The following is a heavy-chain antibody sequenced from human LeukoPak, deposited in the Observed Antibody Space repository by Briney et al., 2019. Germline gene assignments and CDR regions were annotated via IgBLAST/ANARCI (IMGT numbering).Heavy chain of an antibody. Sequence: GESLKISCKGSGYSFTTYWIAWVRQMPGKGLEWMGIIFPGDSKTRYSPSFQGQVTISADKSISTAYLQWSSLKASDTAMYYCARLGTSAVLYYYYYYMDVWGKGTTVTVSS. CDR2: IFPGDSKT. D-gene: IGHD2-2*01. CDR3: ARLGTSAVLYYYYYYMDV. CDR1: GYSFTTYW. V-gene: IGHV5-51*01. J-gene: IGHJ6*03.